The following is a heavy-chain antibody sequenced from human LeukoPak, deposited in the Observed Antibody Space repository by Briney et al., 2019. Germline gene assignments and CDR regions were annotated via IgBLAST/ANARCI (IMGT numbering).Heavy chain of an antibody. D-gene: IGHD1-1*01. J-gene: IGHJ4*02. Sequence: SVKVSCKASGGTFSSYAISWVRQAPGQGLEWMGGIIPIFGTANYAQKFQGRVTITADESTSTAYMELSSLRSEDTAVYYCARVGDSRYNWNEPGGGSYYFDYWGQGTLVTVSS. V-gene: IGHV1-69*13. CDR3: ARVGDSRYNWNEPGGGSYYFDY. CDR2: IIPIFGTA. CDR1: GGTFSSYA.